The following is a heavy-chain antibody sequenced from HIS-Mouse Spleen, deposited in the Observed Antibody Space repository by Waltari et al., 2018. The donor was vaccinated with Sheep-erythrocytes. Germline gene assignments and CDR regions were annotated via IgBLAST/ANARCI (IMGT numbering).Heavy chain of an antibody. J-gene: IGHJ4*02. Sequence: QVQLQESGPGLVKPSETLSLTCTVSGGSISSYYWSWIRQPPGKGLEWIGYIYYSGSTNYHPSIKSRVTISVDTSKNQFSLKLSSVTAADTAVYYCARDPAPHYFDYWGQGTLVTVSS. V-gene: IGHV4-59*01. CDR2: IYYSGST. CDR3: ARDPAPHYFDY. CDR1: GGSISSYY.